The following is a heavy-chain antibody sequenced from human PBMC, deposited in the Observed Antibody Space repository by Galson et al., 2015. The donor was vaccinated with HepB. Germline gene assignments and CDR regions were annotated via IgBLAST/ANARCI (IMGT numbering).Heavy chain of an antibody. V-gene: IGHV3-64D*06. J-gene: IGHJ3*02. CDR1: GFTFSSYA. CDR3: VKEDSPGGSGSWRLPGAFDI. CDR2: ISSNGGST. D-gene: IGHD3-10*01. Sequence: SLRLSCAASGFTFSSYAMHWVRQAPGKGLEYVSAISSNGGSTYYADSVKGRFTISRDNSKNTLYLQMSSLRAEDTAVYYCVKEDSPGGSGSWRLPGAFDIWGQGTMVTVSS.